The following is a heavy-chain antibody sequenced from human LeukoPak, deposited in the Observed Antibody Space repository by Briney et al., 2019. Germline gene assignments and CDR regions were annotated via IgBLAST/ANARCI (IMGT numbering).Heavy chain of an antibody. V-gene: IGHV4-30-2*01. CDR2: IYHSGST. J-gene: IGHJ4*02. CDR3: ASLSRGY. CDR1: GGSISSGGYS. Sequence: PSQTLSLTCAVSGGSISSGGYSWSWLRQPPGKGLEWIGYIYHSGSTYYNPSLKSRVTISVDRSKNQFSLKLSSVTAADTAVYYCASLSRGYWGQGTLVTVSS.